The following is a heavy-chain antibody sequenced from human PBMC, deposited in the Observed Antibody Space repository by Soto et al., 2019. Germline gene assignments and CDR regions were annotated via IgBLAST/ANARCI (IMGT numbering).Heavy chain of an antibody. CDR1: GFTFSSYA. D-gene: IGHD3-3*01. Sequence: LRLSCAASGFTFSSYAMHWVRQAPGKGLEWVAVISYDGSNKYYADSVKGRFTISRDNSKNTLYLQMNSLRAEDTAVYYCARERITIFGVVIIEVDYYYYGMDVWGQGTTVTVSS. J-gene: IGHJ6*02. CDR3: ARERITIFGVVIIEVDYYYYGMDV. CDR2: ISYDGSNK. V-gene: IGHV3-30-3*01.